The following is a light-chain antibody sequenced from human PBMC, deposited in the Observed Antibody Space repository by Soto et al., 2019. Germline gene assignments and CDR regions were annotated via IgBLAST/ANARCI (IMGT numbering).Light chain of an antibody. Sequence: EIVLTQSPGTLSLSPGERATLSCRASQSVSRNYLAWYQQKPGQAPRPLICAASSRATGIPDRFSGSGSGTDFTLTISRLEPEDFAVYYCQQYGSSPYTFGQGTKLEIK. CDR3: QQYGSSPYT. J-gene: IGKJ2*01. CDR1: QSVSRNY. CDR2: AAS. V-gene: IGKV3-20*01.